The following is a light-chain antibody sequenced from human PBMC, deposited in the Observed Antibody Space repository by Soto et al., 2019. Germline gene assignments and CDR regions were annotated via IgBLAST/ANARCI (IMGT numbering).Light chain of an antibody. CDR3: QQYNSYSRT. CDR2: VAS. V-gene: IGKV1-27*01. J-gene: IGKJ1*01. CDR1: QGIRNY. Sequence: DIQMTQSPSSLSASVGDRVTITCRASQGIRNYLAWYQQKPGKVPKLLIYVASTLQSGVPSRFSGSGSETDFTLTISSLQPEDVGTYYCQQYNSYSRTFGQGTKVEIK.